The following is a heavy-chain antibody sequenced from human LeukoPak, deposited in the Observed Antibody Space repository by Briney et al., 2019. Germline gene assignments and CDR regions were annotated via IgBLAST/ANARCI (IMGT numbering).Heavy chain of an antibody. CDR2: IRQDGSVN. J-gene: IGHJ5*02. V-gene: IGHV3-7*01. Sequence: GGSLRLSCEASGFTFSSYCMSWVRQAPGKGLEWVATIRQDGSVNHCVDSVKGRFTVSRDNAWNSLYLQMDSLRAEDTAVYYCARGGLGSGWFHIDKSWFDPWGQGTLVTVSS. CDR3: ARGGLGSGWFHIDKSWFDP. CDR1: GFTFSSYC. D-gene: IGHD6-19*01.